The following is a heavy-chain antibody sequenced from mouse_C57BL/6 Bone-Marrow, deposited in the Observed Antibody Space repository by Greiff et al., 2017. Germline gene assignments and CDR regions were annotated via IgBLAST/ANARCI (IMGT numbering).Heavy chain of an antibody. CDR3: AIPNLLWLRRAYFDY. V-gene: IGHV1-81*01. CDR2: LYPRSGTT. D-gene: IGHD2-2*01. Sequence: QVQLQQSGAELARPGASVKLSCKASGYTFTSYGISWVKQRTGQGLAWIGELYPRSGTTYYNAKFKGKATMTADKASSTAYMELRSLTSEDSAVYFCAIPNLLWLRRAYFDYWGQGTTLTVSS. J-gene: IGHJ2*01. CDR1: GYTFTSYG.